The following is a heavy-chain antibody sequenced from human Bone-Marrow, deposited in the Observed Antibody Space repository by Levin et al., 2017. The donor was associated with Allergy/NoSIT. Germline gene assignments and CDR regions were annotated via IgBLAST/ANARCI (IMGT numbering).Heavy chain of an antibody. CDR3: AKDPRGYSSGWYDY. Sequence: PGGSLRLSCAASGFTFSSYAMSWVRQAPGKGLEWVSAISGSGGSTYYADSVKGRFTISRDNSKNTLYLQMNSLRAEDTAVYYCAKDPRGYSSGWYDYWGQGTLVTVSS. CDR2: ISGSGGST. CDR1: GFTFSSYA. J-gene: IGHJ4*02. V-gene: IGHV3-23*01. D-gene: IGHD6-19*01.